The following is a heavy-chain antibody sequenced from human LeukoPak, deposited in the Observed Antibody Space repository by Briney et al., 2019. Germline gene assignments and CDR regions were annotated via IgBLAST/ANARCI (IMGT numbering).Heavy chain of an antibody. V-gene: IGHV4-59*01. Sequence: SETLSLTCTASGGSISSYYWSWIRQPPGKGLEWIGYIYYSGSTNYNPSLKSRVTISVDTSKNQFSLKLSSVTAADTAVYYCARADYCSGGSCYSGNFDYWGQGTLVTVSS. CDR3: ARADYCSGGSCYSGNFDY. CDR1: GGSISSYY. D-gene: IGHD2-15*01. CDR2: IYYSGST. J-gene: IGHJ4*02.